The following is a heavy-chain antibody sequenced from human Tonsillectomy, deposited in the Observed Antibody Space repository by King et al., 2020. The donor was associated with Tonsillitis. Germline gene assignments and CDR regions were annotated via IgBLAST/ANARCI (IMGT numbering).Heavy chain of an antibody. CDR3: ARDPMIRGVIFFFDH. D-gene: IGHD3-10*01. CDR2: TSYRSKWHK. Sequence: VQLQQSGPGLVKPSQTLSLTCAISGDSVSSNSAAWNWIRQSPSRALVWLGRTSYRSKWHKFYAFSVKGRITIKPDTTNQFSLQLNSVTPEDTAVYYCARDPMIRGVIFFFDHWGQGTLVTVSS. J-gene: IGHJ4*02. V-gene: IGHV6-1*01. CDR1: GDSVSSNSAA.